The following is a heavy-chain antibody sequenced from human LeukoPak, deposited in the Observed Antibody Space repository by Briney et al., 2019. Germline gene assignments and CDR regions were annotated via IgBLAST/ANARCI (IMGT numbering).Heavy chain of an antibody. D-gene: IGHD3-10*01. J-gene: IGHJ4*02. CDR1: GYSISSGYY. V-gene: IGHV4-38-2*02. Sequence: SETLSLTCTVSGYSISSGYYWGWIRQPPGKGLEWIGSIYHSGSTYYNPSLKSRVTISVDTSKNQFSLKLSFVTAADTAVYYCARDVSMVRGVIGYWGQGTLVTVSS. CDR2: IYHSGST. CDR3: ARDVSMVRGVIGY.